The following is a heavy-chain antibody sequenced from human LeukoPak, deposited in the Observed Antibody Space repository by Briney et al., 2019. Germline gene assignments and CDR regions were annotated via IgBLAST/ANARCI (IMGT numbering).Heavy chain of an antibody. J-gene: IGHJ4*02. CDR1: GYTFTGYY. CDR3: ARHKDTAMVYAY. Sequence: ASVKVSCKASGYTFTGYYMHWVRQAPGQGLEWMGWINPNSGGTNYAQKFQGRVTMTRDTSISTAYMELSRLRSDDTAVYYCARHKDTAMVYAYWGQGTLVTVSS. D-gene: IGHD5-18*01. CDR2: INPNSGGT. V-gene: IGHV1-2*02.